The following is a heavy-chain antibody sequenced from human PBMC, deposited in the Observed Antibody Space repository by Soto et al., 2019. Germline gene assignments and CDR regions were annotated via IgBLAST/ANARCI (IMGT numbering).Heavy chain of an antibody. J-gene: IGHJ5*02. V-gene: IGHV1-69*13. CDR1: GGTFSSYA. D-gene: IGHD2-15*01. CDR2: IIPIFGTA. CDR3: ARDGGYCSGGSCYGWFYP. Sequence: SVKVSCKASGGTFSSYAISWVRQAPGQGLEWMGGIIPIFGTANYAQKFQGRVTITADESTSTAYMELSSLRSEDTAVYYCARDGGYCSGGSCYGWFYPWGQGTLVTVSS.